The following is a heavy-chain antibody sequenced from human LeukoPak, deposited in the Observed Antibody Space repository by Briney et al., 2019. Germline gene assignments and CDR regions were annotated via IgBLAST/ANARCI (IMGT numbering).Heavy chain of an antibody. D-gene: IGHD1-26*01. V-gene: IGHV3-33*01. CDR3: ARALSGSLSPYGMDV. CDR1: GFTFSSYG. CDR2: IWYDGSNK. Sequence: PGRSLRLSCAASGFTFSSYGMHWVRQAPGKGLEWVAVIWYDGSNKYYADSVKGRFTISRDNSKNTLYLQMNSLRAEDTAVYYCARALSGSLSPYGMDVWGQGTTVTVSS. J-gene: IGHJ6*02.